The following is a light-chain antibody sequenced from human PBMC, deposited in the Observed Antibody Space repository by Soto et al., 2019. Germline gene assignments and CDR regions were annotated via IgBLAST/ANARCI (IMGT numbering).Light chain of an antibody. CDR1: QSISDD. Sequence: EIMLTESPATVSVSPGGRATLSCSASQSISDDLAWYQQKPGQAPRLLIHGASTRAPGFPARFSGSGSGTDFTLTISFLQSEDFTVYCCQEYDNLPCRFCQGTKL. CDR2: GAS. CDR3: QEYDNLPCR. V-gene: IGKV3-15*01. J-gene: IGKJ2*04.